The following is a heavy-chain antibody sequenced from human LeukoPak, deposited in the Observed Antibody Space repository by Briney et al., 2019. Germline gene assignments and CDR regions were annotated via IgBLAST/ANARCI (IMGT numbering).Heavy chain of an antibody. CDR3: AREVSSGALRYYMDV. CDR1: GFTFSSYW. D-gene: IGHD6-19*01. CDR2: IKQDGSEK. Sequence: PGGSLRLSCAASGFTFSSYWMSWVRQAPGKGVEWVANIKQDGSEKFYVDSVKGRFTISRDNAKNSLYLEMNSLRGEDTAVYYCAREVSSGALRYYMDVWGKGTTVTVSS. J-gene: IGHJ6*03. V-gene: IGHV3-7*01.